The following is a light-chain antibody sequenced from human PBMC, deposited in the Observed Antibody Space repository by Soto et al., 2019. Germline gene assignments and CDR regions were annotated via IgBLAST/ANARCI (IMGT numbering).Light chain of an antibody. CDR2: GAS. CDR3: QQYNNWPVYT. V-gene: IGKV3-15*01. Sequence: EIVMTQSPATLSVSPGERATLSCRASQSVSTNLAWYQQTPGQAPRLLIYGASTRATGIPARFSGSGSGTEFTLTISSLQSEDFAVYYCQQYNNWPVYTFGQGTKLEIK. CDR1: QSVSTN. J-gene: IGKJ2*01.